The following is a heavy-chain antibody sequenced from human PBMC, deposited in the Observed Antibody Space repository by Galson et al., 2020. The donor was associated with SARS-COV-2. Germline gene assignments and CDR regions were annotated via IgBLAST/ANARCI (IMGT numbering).Heavy chain of an antibody. D-gene: IGHD1-26*01. CDR3: ARGRWERLSEPDH. CDR2: ISPNSNGT. CDR1: GYIFTGYY. V-gene: IGHV1-2*02. J-gene: IGHJ4*02. Sequence: ASVKVSCKASGYIFTGYYMHWVRQAPGQGLEWMGWISPNSNGTNYAQKFQGRVTMTRDTSINTVYMHLSGLTYDDTAVYFCARGRWERLSEPDHWGQGTLVTVSS.